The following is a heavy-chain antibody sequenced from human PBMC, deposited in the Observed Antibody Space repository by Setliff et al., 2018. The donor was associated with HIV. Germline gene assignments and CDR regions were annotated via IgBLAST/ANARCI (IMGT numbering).Heavy chain of an antibody. CDR3: ARGTSGYLIRAENFQH. CDR1: GFTFSNFW. CDR2: LKQDGSEK. Sequence: PGGSLRLSCAASGFTFSNFWMSWVRQAPGKGLEWVASLKQDGSEKYSVDSVKGRFTISRDNTKNSLYLQMNSLRAEDTAVYYCARGTSGYLIRAENFQHWGQGTLVTVSS. J-gene: IGHJ1*01. V-gene: IGHV3-7*01. D-gene: IGHD3-22*01.